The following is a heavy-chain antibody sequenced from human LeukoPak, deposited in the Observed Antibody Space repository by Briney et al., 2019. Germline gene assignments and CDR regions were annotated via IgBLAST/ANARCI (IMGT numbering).Heavy chain of an antibody. CDR2: ISAYNGNI. J-gene: IGHJ4*02. D-gene: IGHD5-18*01. CDR1: GYTFTSYG. CDR3: ARSNAVSGYSYGSDY. V-gene: IGHV1-18*04. Sequence: GASVKVSCKASGYTFTSYGISWVRQAPGQGLEWMGWISAYNGNINYAQKLQGRVTMTTDTSTSTAYMELRSLRSDDTAVYYCARSNAVSGYSYGSDYWGQGTLVTVSS.